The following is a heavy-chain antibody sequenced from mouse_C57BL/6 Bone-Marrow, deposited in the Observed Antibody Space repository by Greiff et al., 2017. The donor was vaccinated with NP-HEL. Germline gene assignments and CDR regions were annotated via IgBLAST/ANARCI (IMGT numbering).Heavy chain of an antibody. CDR2: ISSGGSCT. J-gene: IGHJ2*01. CDR3: ARRGVWNFDY. Sequence: EVQLVESGGDLVKPGGSLKLSCAASGFTFSNYGMSWVRQTPDKRLEWVATISSGGSCTYYPDSVKGRFTISRDNAKNTLYLQMSSLKSEDTAMYYCARRGVWNFDYWGQGTALTVSS. V-gene: IGHV5-6*01. CDR1: GFTFSNYG.